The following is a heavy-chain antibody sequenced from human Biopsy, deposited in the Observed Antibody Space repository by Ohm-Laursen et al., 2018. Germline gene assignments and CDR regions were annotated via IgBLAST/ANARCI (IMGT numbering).Heavy chain of an antibody. CDR1: GVSINTGGYY. J-gene: IGHJ4*02. D-gene: IGHD3-16*01. CDR2: IHYSGNT. V-gene: IGHV4-31*03. Sequence: TLSLTCTVSGVSINTGGYYWTWIRQHPGTGLEWIGYIHYSGNTLYHPSLRSRLTISVDTSRNQFSLKLTSVTAADTALYYCTRAGGGKIYGLWGQGTLVTVSS. CDR3: TRAGGGKIYGL.